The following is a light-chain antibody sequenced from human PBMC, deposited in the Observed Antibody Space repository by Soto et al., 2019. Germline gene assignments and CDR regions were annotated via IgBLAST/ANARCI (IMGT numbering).Light chain of an antibody. CDR2: SAS. CDR3: QQTYSAPPT. V-gene: IGKV1-39*01. Sequence: DFPMTQSPSSLSASVGDRVTIICRASQSIANYLNWYQQKPGKAPSLLIYSASTLQSGVQSRFSGSGSGTDFTLTISSLQPEDFATYFCQQTYSAPPTFGGGTKVEIK. CDR1: QSIANY. J-gene: IGKJ4*01.